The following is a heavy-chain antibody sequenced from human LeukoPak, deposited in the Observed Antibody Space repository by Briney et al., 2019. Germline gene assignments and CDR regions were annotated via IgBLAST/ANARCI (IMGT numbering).Heavy chain of an antibody. Sequence: PSETLSLTCAVSGYSISSGYYWGWIRQPPGKGLEWMGSICHSGSTYYNPSLRGRVTISVDTSKNQFSLKMTSVTAADTAVYYCARRYCSSTSCYGYFDYWGQGTLVTVS. CDR2: ICHSGST. V-gene: IGHV4-38-2*01. J-gene: IGHJ4*02. D-gene: IGHD2-2*01. CDR3: ARRYCSSTSCYGYFDY. CDR1: GYSISSGYY.